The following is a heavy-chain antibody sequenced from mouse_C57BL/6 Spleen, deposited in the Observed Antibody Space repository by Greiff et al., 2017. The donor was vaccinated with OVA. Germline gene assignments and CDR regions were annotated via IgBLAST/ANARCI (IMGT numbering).Heavy chain of an antibody. V-gene: IGHV1-72*01. Sequence: QVQLQQPGAELVKPGASVKLSCKASGYTFTSYWMHWVKQRPGRGLEWIGRIDPYSGGTKYNEKFKSKATLTVDKPSSTAYMQLSSLTSEDCAVYYCARWFITTALDYWGQGTTLTVSS. CDR3: ARWFITTALDY. CDR2: IDPYSGGT. J-gene: IGHJ2*01. D-gene: IGHD1-1*01. CDR1: GYTFTSYW.